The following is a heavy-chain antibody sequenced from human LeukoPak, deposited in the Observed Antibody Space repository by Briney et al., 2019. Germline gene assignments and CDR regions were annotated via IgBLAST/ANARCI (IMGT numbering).Heavy chain of an antibody. CDR2: ITSSSSYI. CDR1: GFTFSRFT. Sequence: PGGSLRLSCAASGFTFSRFTMNWVRQAPGKGLEWVSSITSSSSYIYYADSVKGRFTISRDNSKNTLYLQMNSLRAEDTAVYYCARDSGTGYSSGWYYDAFDIWGQGTMVTVSS. V-gene: IGHV3-21*01. CDR3: ARDSGTGYSSGWYYDAFDI. D-gene: IGHD6-19*01. J-gene: IGHJ3*02.